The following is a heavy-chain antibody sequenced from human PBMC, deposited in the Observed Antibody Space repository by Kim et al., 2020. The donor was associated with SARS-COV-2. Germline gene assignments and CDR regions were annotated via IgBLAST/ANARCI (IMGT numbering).Heavy chain of an antibody. Sequence: SETLSLTCAVYGGSFSGYYWSWIRQPPGKGLEWIGEINHSGSTNYNPSLKSRVTISVDTSKNQFSLKLSSVTAADTAVYYCARTDKMARPLSYWGQGTLVTVSS. CDR2: INHSGST. V-gene: IGHV4-34*01. CDR1: GGSFSGYY. CDR3: ARTDKMARPLSY. D-gene: IGHD5-12*01. J-gene: IGHJ4*02.